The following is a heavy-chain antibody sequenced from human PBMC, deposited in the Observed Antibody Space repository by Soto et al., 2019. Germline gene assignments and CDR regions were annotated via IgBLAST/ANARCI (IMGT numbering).Heavy chain of an antibody. CDR3: ARDHGSGTTRGNWFDP. CDR2: ISSSSSYI. CDR1: GFPFSSYS. V-gene: IGHV3-21*01. Sequence: GGSLRLSCAASGFPFSSYSMNWVRQSPGKGLEWVSSISSSSSYIYYADSVKGRFTISRDNAKNSLYLQMNSLRAEDTAVYYCARDHGSGTTRGNWFDPWGQGTLVTVSS. J-gene: IGHJ5*02. D-gene: IGHD3-10*01.